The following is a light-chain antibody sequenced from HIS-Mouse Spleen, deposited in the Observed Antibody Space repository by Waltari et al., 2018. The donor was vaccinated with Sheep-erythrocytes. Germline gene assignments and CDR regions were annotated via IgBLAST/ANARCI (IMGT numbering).Light chain of an antibody. J-gene: IGLJ1*01. CDR2: DVS. Sequence: QSALTQPRSVSGSPGQSVTISCTGTSSDVGGYNYVSWYQQHPGKAPKLMIYDVSMRPSGVPDRFSGSKSGNTASLTISGLQAEDEADYYCCSYAGSYNHVFATGTKVTVL. CDR1: SSDVGGYNY. CDR3: CSYAGSYNHV. V-gene: IGLV2-11*01.